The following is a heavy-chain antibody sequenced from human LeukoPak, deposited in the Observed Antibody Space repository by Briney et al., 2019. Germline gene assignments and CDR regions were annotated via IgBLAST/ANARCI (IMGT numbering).Heavy chain of an antibody. J-gene: IGHJ3*02. Sequence: SETLSLTCAVYGGSFSGYYWSWIHQPPGKGLEWIGEINHSGSTNYNPSLKSRVTISVDTSKNQFSLKLSSVTAADTAVYYCARHSYGYDAFDIWGQGTMVTDSS. D-gene: IGHD5-18*01. CDR2: INHSGST. CDR1: GGSFSGYY. CDR3: ARHSYGYDAFDI. V-gene: IGHV4-34*01.